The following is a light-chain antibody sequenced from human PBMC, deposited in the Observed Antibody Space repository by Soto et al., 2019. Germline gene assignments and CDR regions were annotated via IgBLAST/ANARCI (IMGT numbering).Light chain of an antibody. CDR1: QSFSSN. CDR2: GAS. J-gene: IGKJ1*01. Sequence: EIVMTQSPATLSVSPGERATLSCRASQSFSSNLAWYQQKPGQAPRLLIYGASTRATGIPARFSGSGSGTEFTLTISSLQSEDFAVYYCQQYYNWPQTFGQGTKVEIK. V-gene: IGKV3-15*01. CDR3: QQYYNWPQT.